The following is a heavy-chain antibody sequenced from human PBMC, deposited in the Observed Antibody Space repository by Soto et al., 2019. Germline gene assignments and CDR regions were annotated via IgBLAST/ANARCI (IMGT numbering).Heavy chain of an antibody. D-gene: IGHD3-22*01. CDR2: IIPIFGIA. Sequence: SVKVSCKASGGTFSRYSITWVRQAPGHGLEWIGRIIPIFGIASYAQILQGRVSMTTDTSTNTAYMEVRSLRSDDTAVYYCGRGGYYDSSGSRNYYYYGMNVWGQGTTVTVSS. CDR3: GRGGYYDSSGSRNYYYYGMNV. J-gene: IGHJ6*02. V-gene: IGHV1-69*02. CDR1: GGTFSRYS.